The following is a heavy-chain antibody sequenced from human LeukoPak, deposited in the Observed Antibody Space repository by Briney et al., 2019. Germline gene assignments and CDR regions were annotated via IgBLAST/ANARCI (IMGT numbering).Heavy chain of an antibody. CDR2: ISKSGDNT. CDR1: GFSFSTYA. Sequence: PGGSLRLSCAASGFSFSTYAKTWVRQAPGEGLEWVSGISKSGDNTYYTDSVKGRFTISRDNSRNTLHLQMSSLRAEDTALYYCVKDRCDGTTCPEVWGQGTLVTVSS. V-gene: IGHV3-23*01. J-gene: IGHJ4*02. D-gene: IGHD2-2*01. CDR3: VKDRCDGTTCPEV.